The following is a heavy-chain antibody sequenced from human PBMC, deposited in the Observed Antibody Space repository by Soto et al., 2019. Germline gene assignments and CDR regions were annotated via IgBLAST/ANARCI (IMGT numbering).Heavy chain of an antibody. CDR1: GFTFDDYA. CDR2: ISWNSGSI. Sequence: EVQLVESGGGLVQPGRSLRLSCAASGFTFDDYAMHGVRQAPGKGLEWVSGISWNSGSIGYADSVKGRFTISRDNAKNSLYLQMNSLRAEDTALYYCAKDTQYSSSWYGGWFDPWGQGTLVTVSS. CDR3: AKDTQYSSSWYGGWFDP. D-gene: IGHD6-13*01. V-gene: IGHV3-9*01. J-gene: IGHJ5*02.